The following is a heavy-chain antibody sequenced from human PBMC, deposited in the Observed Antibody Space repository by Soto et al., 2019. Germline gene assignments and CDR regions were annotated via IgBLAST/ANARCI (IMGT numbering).Heavy chain of an antibody. J-gene: IGHJ5*02. CDR2: ISSSGSTI. Sequence: PGGSLRLSCTASGFTFSSYEMNWVRQARGKGLEWVSYISSSGSTIYYADSVKGRFTISRDNAKNSLYLQMNSLRAEDTAVYYCARDRDILTGFNWFDPWGQGTLVTVSS. D-gene: IGHD3-9*01. V-gene: IGHV3-48*03. CDR3: ARDRDILTGFNWFDP. CDR1: GFTFSSYE.